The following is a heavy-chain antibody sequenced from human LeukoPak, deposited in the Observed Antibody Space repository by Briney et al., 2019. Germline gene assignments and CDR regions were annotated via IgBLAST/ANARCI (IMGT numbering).Heavy chain of an antibody. Sequence: PSETLSLTCTVSGGSISNSNYYWGWIRQPPGKGLEWIGNIYYSGSTYYNPSLKSRVTISMDTSENQFSLKLSSVTAADTAVYYCATYYCTGVSCYANWFDPWGQGTLVTVSS. J-gene: IGHJ5*02. CDR1: GGSISNSNYY. D-gene: IGHD2-15*01. CDR2: IYYSGST. V-gene: IGHV4-39*07. CDR3: ATYYCTGVSCYANWFDP.